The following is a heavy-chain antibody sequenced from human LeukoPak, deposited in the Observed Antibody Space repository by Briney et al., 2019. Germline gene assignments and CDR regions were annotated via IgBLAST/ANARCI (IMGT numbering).Heavy chain of an antibody. J-gene: IGHJ4*02. Sequence: SETLSLTCAVYGGSFSGYYWSWIRQPPGKGLEWIGEINHSGSTNYNPSLKSRVTISVDTSKNQFSLKLSFVTAADTAVYYCASYYYGSGSYFFDYWGQGTLVTVSS. CDR2: INHSGST. V-gene: IGHV4-34*01. D-gene: IGHD3-10*01. CDR1: GGSFSGYY. CDR3: ASYYYGSGSYFFDY.